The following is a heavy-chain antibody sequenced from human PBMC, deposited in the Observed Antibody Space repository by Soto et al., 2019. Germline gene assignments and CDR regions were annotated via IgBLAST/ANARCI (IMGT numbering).Heavy chain of an antibody. Sequence: GGSLRLSCAASGFTFSSNGMHWVRQAPGKGLEWVAVIWYDGSNKYYADSVKGRFTISRDNSKNTLYLQMNSLRAEDTAVYYCARATVTICFDYWGQGTLVTVSS. CDR1: GFTFSSNG. CDR3: ARATVTICFDY. CDR2: IWYDGSNK. V-gene: IGHV3-33*01. J-gene: IGHJ4*02. D-gene: IGHD4-17*01.